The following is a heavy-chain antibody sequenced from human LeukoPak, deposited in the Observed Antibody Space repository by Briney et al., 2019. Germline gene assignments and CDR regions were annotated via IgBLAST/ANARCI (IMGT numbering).Heavy chain of an antibody. Sequence: PSETLSLTCAVYGGSFSGYYWSWIRQPPGKGLEWIGEINHSGSTNYNPPPKSRVTISVDTSKNQFSLKLSSVTAADTAVYYCARGIAAAGTSSKGWFDPWGQGTLVTVSS. D-gene: IGHD6-13*01. CDR2: INHSGST. J-gene: IGHJ5*02. CDR1: GGSFSGYY. V-gene: IGHV4-34*01. CDR3: ARGIAAAGTSSKGWFDP.